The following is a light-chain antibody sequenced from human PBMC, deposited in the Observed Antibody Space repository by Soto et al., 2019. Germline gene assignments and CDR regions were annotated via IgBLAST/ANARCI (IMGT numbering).Light chain of an antibody. CDR1: SSDVGGYNY. Sequence: QSALTQPPSASGSPGQSVTISCTGTSSDVGGYNYVSWYQQHPGKAPKLMIYEVTKRPSGVPDRFSGSKSGNTASLTVSGLQAEDEADYYCSSFAGSTPYVFGTGPKLTVL. CDR2: EVT. V-gene: IGLV2-8*01. CDR3: SSFAGSTPYV. J-gene: IGLJ1*01.